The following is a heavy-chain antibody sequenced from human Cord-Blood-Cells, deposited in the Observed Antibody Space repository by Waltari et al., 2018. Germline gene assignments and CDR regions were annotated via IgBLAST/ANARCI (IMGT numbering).Heavy chain of an antibody. CDR2: MNPNGGGT. V-gene: IGHV1-2*06. CDR3: ARVARYCTGGVCYWYFDL. Sequence: QVQLVQSGAEVKKPGASVKVSCKASGYTFTGYYMHWVRQAPGQGLEWRGRMNPNGGGTNDAQKFQGRVTMTRYTSISTAYMGVSRLRSDDTAVYYCARVARYCTGGVCYWYFDLWGRGTLVTVSS. J-gene: IGHJ2*01. CDR1: GYTFTGYY. D-gene: IGHD2-8*02.